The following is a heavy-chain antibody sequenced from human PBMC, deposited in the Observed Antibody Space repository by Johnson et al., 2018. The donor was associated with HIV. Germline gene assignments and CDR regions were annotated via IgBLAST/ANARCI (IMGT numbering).Heavy chain of an antibody. D-gene: IGHD3-22*01. Sequence: QVQLVESGGGVVQPGRSLRLSCVASRFTFSSYWMSWVRQAPGKGLEWVAVIWYDGSNKYYADSVKGRFTISRDNSKNTLYLQMNSLRAEDTAVYYCANLVADYDSSGEQPNDAFDIWGQGTMVTVSS. V-gene: IGHV3-33*08. J-gene: IGHJ3*02. CDR1: RFTFSSYW. CDR2: IWYDGSNK. CDR3: ANLVADYDSSGEQPNDAFDI.